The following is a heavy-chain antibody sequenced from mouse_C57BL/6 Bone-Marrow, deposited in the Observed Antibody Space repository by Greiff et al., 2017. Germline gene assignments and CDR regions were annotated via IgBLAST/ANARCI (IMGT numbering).Heavy chain of an antibody. Sequence: EVQLQESGPGLVKPSQSLSLTCSVTGYSITSGYYWNWIRQFPGNKLEWMGYISYDGSNNYNPSLKNRISITRDTSKNQFFLKLNSVTTEDTATYYCARDGGWGQGTTLTVSS. CDR2: ISYDGSN. V-gene: IGHV3-6*01. J-gene: IGHJ2*01. CDR3: ARDGG. CDR1: GYSITSGYY.